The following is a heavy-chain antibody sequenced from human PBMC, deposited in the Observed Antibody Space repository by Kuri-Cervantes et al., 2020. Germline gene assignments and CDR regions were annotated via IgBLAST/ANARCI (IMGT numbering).Heavy chain of an antibody. CDR1: GFTFSSYA. J-gene: IGHJ6*02. V-gene: IGHV3-33*08. D-gene: IGHD3-22*01. Sequence: GGSLRLSCAASGFTFSSYAMSWVRQAPGKGLEWVAVIWYDGSNKYYADSVKGRFTISRDNSKNTLYLQMNSLRAEDTAVYYCASSSFYDSTYGMDVWGQGTTVTVSS. CDR2: IWYDGSNK. CDR3: ASSSFYDSTYGMDV.